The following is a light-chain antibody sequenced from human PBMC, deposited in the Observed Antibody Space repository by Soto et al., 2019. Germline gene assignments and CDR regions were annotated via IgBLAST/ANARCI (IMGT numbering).Light chain of an antibody. V-gene: IGKV1-27*01. CDR3: QEYSSVHG. CDR1: QGIRNF. Sequence: DIQMTQSPTSLSASVGDRVTITCRASQGIRNFVAWYQQKPGKAPKLLIYAASTLQSGVPSRFSGSGSGTDFTLPINSLQPEGVATYSCQEYSSVHGFGPGTKVEIK. J-gene: IGKJ3*01. CDR2: AAS.